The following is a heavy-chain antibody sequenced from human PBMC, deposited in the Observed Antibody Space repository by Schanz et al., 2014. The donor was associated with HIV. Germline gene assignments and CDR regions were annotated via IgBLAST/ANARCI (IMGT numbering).Heavy chain of an antibody. D-gene: IGHD1-26*01. CDR2: IWYDGSQK. V-gene: IGHV3-33*06. J-gene: IGHJ1*01. CDR1: GFSLSCCG. Sequence: QVQLVESGGGVVQPGRSLTLSCAASGFSLSCCGMHWVRQAPGKGLEWVAVIWYDGSQKYYADSVKGRFTVSRDNSKNTVYLQMNSLRAEDTALYYCAKRGPYTGRYEYFQQWGQGTLVTVSS. CDR3: AKRGPYTGRYEYFQQ.